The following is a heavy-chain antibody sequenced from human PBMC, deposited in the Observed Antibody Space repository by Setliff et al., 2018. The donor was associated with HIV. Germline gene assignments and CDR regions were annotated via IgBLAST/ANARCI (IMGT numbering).Heavy chain of an antibody. J-gene: IGHJ5*02. D-gene: IGHD6-13*01. CDR1: GASFNDYY. CDR2: ISQSGSA. Sequence: SETLSLTCAAYGASFNDYYWNWVRQPLGKGLEWIGEISQSGSAIYHPSLKSRVSMSVDTSKNQFSLKLKSVTAADTAMYYCASLRRSNLFPWFGPWGQGTLVTVS. V-gene: IGHV4-34*01. CDR3: ASLRRSNLFPWFGP.